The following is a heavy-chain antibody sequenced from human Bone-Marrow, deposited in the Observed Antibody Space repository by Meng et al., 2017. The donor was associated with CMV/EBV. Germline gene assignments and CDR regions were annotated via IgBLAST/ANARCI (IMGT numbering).Heavy chain of an antibody. CDR3: ARVSATAMVLIYYGMDV. CDR2: ISGSGGST. Sequence: GESLKISCAASGFTFSSYAMSWVRQAPGKGLEWVSAISGSGGSTYYADSVKGRFTISRDNSKNTLYLQMNSLRAEDTAVYYCARVSATAMVLIYYGMDVWGQGTTVTVSS. J-gene: IGHJ6*02. D-gene: IGHD5-18*01. V-gene: IGHV3-23*01. CDR1: GFTFSSYA.